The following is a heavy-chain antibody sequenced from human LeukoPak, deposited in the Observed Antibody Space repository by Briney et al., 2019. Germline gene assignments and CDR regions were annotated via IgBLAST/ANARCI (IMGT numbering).Heavy chain of an antibody. D-gene: IGHD6-13*01. J-gene: IGHJ4*02. CDR2: IYHSGST. CDR3: ARAKAGYSSSWYGSGFDY. V-gene: IGHV4-4*02. CDR1: GGSISSSNW. Sequence: SETLSLTCAVSGGSISSSNWWSWVRQPPGKGLEWIGEIYHSGSTNYNPSLKSRVTISVDKSKNQFSLKLSSVTAADTAVYYCARAKAGYSSSWYGSGFDYRGQGTLVTVSS.